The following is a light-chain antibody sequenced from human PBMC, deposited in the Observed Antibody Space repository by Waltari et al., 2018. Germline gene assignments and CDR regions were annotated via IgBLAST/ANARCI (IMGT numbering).Light chain of an antibody. CDR3: QPTLRLPVT. Sequence: SCWTSQRGSRALVWYQQEPGRARSLLIYGSSTRAAGSADMFGGSGSGTDFSLTISRLAADDSAVYYCQPTLRLPVTFGQGTTVEI. CDR2: GSS. V-gene: IGKV3D-15*01. J-gene: IGKJ1*01. CDR1: QRGSRA.